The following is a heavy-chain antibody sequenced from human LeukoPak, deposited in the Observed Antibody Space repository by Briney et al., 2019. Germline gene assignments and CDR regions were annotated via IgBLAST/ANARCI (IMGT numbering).Heavy chain of an antibody. CDR2: IKHSRST. CDR3: ARGRSLLLWFGRGNETSRSYYFDH. V-gene: IGHV4-34*01. J-gene: IGHJ4*02. D-gene: IGHD3-10*01. Sequence: PSDTLSLTCSLYGVSLSGYYWSGLRQPPGKGLEWFGEIKHSRSTINNSSLKSRVTISVQTSKNQFSLNLRYVTAADAAVYYCARGRSLLLWFGRGNETSRSYYFDHGGQGNLVTVSS. CDR1: GVSLSGYY.